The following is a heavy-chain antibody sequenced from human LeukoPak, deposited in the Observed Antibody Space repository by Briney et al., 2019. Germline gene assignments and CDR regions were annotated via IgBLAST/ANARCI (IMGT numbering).Heavy chain of an antibody. CDR1: GYTFTSYG. V-gene: IGHV1-18*01. CDR2: ISAYNGNT. D-gene: IGHD3-22*01. J-gene: IGHJ3*02. Sequence: GASVKVSCKASGYTFTSYGISWVRQAPGQGLEWMGWISAYNGNTNYAQKLQGRVTMTTDTSTSTAYMELRSLRSDDTAVYYCARGYRSRAYYYDTSGCLSVFDIWGQGTMVTVSS. CDR3: ARGYRSRAYYYDTSGCLSVFDI.